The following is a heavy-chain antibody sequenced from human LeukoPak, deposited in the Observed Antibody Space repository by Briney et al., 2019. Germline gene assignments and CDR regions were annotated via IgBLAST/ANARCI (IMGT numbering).Heavy chain of an antibody. CDR1: GFTFSSYA. J-gene: IGHJ4*02. D-gene: IGHD6-19*01. CDR2: INVSGGST. Sequence: GGSLRLSCAASGFTFSSYAMSWVRQAPGKGLEWVSGINVSGGSTFYADSVRGRFTISRDNSKNTLYLQMNSLRAEDTAVYYCARAEEYSSGWCDYWGQGTLVTVSS. V-gene: IGHV3-23*01. CDR3: ARAEEYSSGWCDY.